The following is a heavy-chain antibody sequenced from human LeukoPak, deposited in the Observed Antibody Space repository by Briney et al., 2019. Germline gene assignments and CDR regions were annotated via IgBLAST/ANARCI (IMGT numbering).Heavy chain of an antibody. CDR2: IYYSGST. Sequence: PSETLSLTCTVSGGSITSYYWSWIRQPPGKGLEWIGYIYYSGSTNYNPSLKSRVTISVDTSKNQFSLELNSVAAADTAVYYCARGSLGENWNDITGWFDPWGQGILVTVSS. V-gene: IGHV4-59*01. CDR3: ARGSLGENWNDITGWFDP. D-gene: IGHD1-1*01. CDR1: GGSITSYY. J-gene: IGHJ5*02.